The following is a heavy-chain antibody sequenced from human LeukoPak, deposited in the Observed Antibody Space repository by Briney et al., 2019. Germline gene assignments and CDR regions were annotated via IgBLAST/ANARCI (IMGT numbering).Heavy chain of an antibody. CDR2: IIPIFGTA. CDR1: GGTFSSYA. Sequence: SVKVSCKASGGTFSSYAISWVRQAPGQGLEWMGGIIPIFGTANYAQKFQGRVTITADESTSTAYMELSSLRSEDTAVYYCARAVATTSRHYYYMDVWGKGTTVTVSS. CDR3: ARAVATTSRHYYYMDV. J-gene: IGHJ6*03. D-gene: IGHD5-12*01. V-gene: IGHV1-69*01.